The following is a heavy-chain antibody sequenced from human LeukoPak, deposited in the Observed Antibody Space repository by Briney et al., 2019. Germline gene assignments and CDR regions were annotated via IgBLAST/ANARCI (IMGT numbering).Heavy chain of an antibody. CDR2: TYYSGST. J-gene: IGHJ4*02. Sequence: SQTLSLTCTVSGGSISSGGYYWSWIRQHPGTGLEWIGYTYYSGSTYYNPSLKSRVTISVDTSKNQFSLKLSSVTAADTAVYYCARERTTVTSNYWGQGTLVTVSS. V-gene: IGHV4-31*03. CDR3: ARERTTVTSNY. CDR1: GGSISSGGYY. D-gene: IGHD4-17*01.